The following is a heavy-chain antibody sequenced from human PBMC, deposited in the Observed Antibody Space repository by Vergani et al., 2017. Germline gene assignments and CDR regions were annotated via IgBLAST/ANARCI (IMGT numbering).Heavy chain of an antibody. J-gene: IGHJ5*02. D-gene: IGHD2-2*01. CDR1: GYTFTSYY. V-gene: IGHV1-46*01. CDR2: INPSGGRT. Sequence: QVQLVQSGAEVKKPGASVKVSCKASGYTFTSYYMHWVRQAPGQGLEWMGIINPSGGRTSYAQKFQGRVTMTRDTSTSTVYMELSSLRSEDTAVYYCAGDSRYCSSTSCYVGRDWFDPWGQGTLGTVSS. CDR3: AGDSRYCSSTSCYVGRDWFDP.